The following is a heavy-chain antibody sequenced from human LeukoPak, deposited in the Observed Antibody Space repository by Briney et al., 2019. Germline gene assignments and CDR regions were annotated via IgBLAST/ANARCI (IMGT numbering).Heavy chain of an antibody. CDR1: GFTFSSYA. CDR3: ARGRRVVGATADLDY. J-gene: IGHJ4*02. Sequence: LRLSCAASGFTFSSYAMSWVRQAPGKGLEWIGYIYYSGSTYYNPSLKSRVTISVDTSKNQFSLKLSSVTAADTAVYYCARGRRVVGATADLDYWGQGTLVTVSS. V-gene: IGHV4-31*02. D-gene: IGHD1-26*01. CDR2: IYYSGST.